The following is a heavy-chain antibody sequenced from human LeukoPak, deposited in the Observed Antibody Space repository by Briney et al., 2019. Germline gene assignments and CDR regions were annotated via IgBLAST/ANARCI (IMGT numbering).Heavy chain of an antibody. CDR2: IYHSGST. CDR3: ARDEYKSWFDP. V-gene: IGHV4-39*07. Sequence: SETLSLTCTVSGGSISSSSYYWGWIRQPPGKGLEWIGSIYHSGSTYYNLSLKSRVTISVDTSKNQFSLKLSSVTAADTAVYSCARDEYKSWFDPWGQGTLVTVSS. D-gene: IGHD2/OR15-2a*01. CDR1: GGSISSSSYY. J-gene: IGHJ5*02.